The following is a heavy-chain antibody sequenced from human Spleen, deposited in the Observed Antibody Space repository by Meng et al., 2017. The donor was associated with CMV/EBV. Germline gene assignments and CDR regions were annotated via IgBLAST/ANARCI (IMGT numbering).Heavy chain of an antibody. CDR3: ARAGLWGDFDY. V-gene: IGHV3-21*01. CDR1: RFTFSSYS. D-gene: IGHD1-26*01. CDR2: ISSETTYI. J-gene: IGHJ4*02. Sequence: GESLKISCAASRFTFSSYSMNWVRQARGRGLEWGSSISSETTYIYYADSVKGRFTISRDNAKNSLYLQMNSLRAEDTAVYYCARAGLWGDFDYWGQGTLVTVS.